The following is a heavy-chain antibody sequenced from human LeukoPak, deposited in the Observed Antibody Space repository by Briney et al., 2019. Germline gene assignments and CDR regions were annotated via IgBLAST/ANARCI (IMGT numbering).Heavy chain of an antibody. CDR3: ATSGGEMATIEGFDY. CDR2: MNPNSGNT. V-gene: IGHV1-8*01. D-gene: IGHD5-24*01. Sequence: GASVKVSCKASGYTFTSYDINWVRQATGQGLEWMGWMNPNSGNTGYAQKFQGRVTMTRNTPISTAYMELSSLRSEDTAVYYCATSGGEMATIEGFDYWGQGTLVTVSS. CDR1: GYTFTSYD. J-gene: IGHJ4*02.